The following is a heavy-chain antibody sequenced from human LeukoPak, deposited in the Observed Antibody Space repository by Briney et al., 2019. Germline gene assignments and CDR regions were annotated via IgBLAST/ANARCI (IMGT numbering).Heavy chain of an antibody. CDR1: GFNFDDYA. V-gene: IGHV3-9*01. J-gene: IGHJ3*02. Sequence: PGGSLRLSCAASGFNFDDYAMHWVRQVPGKGLEWVSSISWKSGSIGYADSVTDRFTISRDNAKNSLYLQMNSLRTEDTALYYCTKDLRSFVDTTVVTAFDIWGQGTMVTVSS. CDR3: TKDLRSFVDTTVVTAFDI. CDR2: ISWKSGSI. D-gene: IGHD5-18*01.